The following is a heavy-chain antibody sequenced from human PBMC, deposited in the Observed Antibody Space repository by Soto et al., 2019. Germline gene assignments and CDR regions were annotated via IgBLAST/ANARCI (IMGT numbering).Heavy chain of an antibody. V-gene: IGHV4-31*03. CDR3: ASVRPSSLNWFDP. J-gene: IGHJ5*02. CDR2: IYYSGST. Sequence: SETLSLTCTVSGGSISSCGYYWSWIRQHPGKGLEWIGYIYYSGSTYYNPSLKSRVTISVDTSKNQFSLKLSSVTAADTAVYYCASVRPSSLNWFDPWDQVTLVAVSA. D-gene: IGHD2-2*01. CDR1: GGSISSCGYY.